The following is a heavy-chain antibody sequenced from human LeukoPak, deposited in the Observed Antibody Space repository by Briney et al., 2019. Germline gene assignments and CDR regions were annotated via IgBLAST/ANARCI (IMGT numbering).Heavy chain of an antibody. J-gene: IGHJ4*02. V-gene: IGHV3-15*01. CDR2: IKSKTDDGTT. CDR3: ARVVGGLTSGWSDY. CDR1: GFTFSNAW. Sequence: PGGSLRLSCAASGFTFSNAWMSWVRQAPGKGLEWVGRIKSKTDDGTTDYAAPVKGRFTISRDNAKNSLYLQMNSLRAEDTAVYYCARVVGGLTSGWSDYWAQGTLVTVSS. D-gene: IGHD6-19*01.